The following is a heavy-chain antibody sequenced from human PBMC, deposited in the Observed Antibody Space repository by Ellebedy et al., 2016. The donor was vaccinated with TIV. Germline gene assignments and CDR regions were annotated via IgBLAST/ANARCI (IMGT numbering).Heavy chain of an antibody. CDR3: AREDGDYPVDAFDV. Sequence: GESLKISXAGSGFTFGGFGIHWVRQAPGKGLGWVAVVSFDGNKKYYSDSVKGRFTISRDNSKNTLHLHMDNLRTEDTAVYYCAREDGDYPVDAFDVWGQGTMVTVSS. V-gene: IGHV3-30*03. D-gene: IGHD4-17*01. CDR2: VSFDGNKK. J-gene: IGHJ3*01. CDR1: GFTFGGFG.